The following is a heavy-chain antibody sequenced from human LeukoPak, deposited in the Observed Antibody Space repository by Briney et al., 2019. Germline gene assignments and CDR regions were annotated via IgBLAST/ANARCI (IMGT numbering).Heavy chain of an antibody. D-gene: IGHD6-19*01. V-gene: IGHV4-39*01. CDR3: ARLVGTASYYFDY. CDR2: IYYSGST. CDR1: GGSISSSSYY. J-gene: IGHJ4*02. Sequence: SETLSLTCTVSGGSISSSSYYWAWIRQPPGKGQEWIGSIYYSGSTYHNPPLKSRVTISVDTSKNQFSLKLSSVTAADTAVYYCARLVGTASYYFDYWGQGTLVTVSS.